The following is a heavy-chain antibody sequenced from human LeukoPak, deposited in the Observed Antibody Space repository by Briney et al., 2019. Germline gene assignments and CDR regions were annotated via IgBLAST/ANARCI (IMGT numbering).Heavy chain of an antibody. V-gene: IGHV4-34*01. Sequence: PSETLSLTCAVYGGSFSGYYWGWIRQTPGKGLECIGEINHSGTTNYNPSLKSRVTISADTFKNQFSLKLSSVTAADTAVYYCARASGVIRPDWFDPWGQGTLVTVSS. J-gene: IGHJ5*02. CDR3: ARASGVIRPDWFDP. CDR2: INHSGTT. D-gene: IGHD3-16*02. CDR1: GGSFSGYY.